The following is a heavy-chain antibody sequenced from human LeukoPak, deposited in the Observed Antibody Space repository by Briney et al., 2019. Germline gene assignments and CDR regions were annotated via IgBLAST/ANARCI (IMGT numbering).Heavy chain of an antibody. D-gene: IGHD1-26*01. CDR1: GGSISSSSYY. V-gene: IGHV4-61*05. CDR2: IYYSGST. Sequence: SETLSLTCTVSGGSISSSSYYWGWIRQPPGKGLEWIGYIYYSGSTNYNPSLKSRVTISVDTSKNQFSLKLSSVTAADTAVYYCARVHRGATRALDYWGQGTLVTVSS. J-gene: IGHJ4*02. CDR3: ARVHRGATRALDY.